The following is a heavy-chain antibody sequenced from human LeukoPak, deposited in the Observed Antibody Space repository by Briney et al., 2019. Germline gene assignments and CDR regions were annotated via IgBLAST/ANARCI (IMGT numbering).Heavy chain of an antibody. D-gene: IGHD1-7*01. CDR1: GATFSSYA. J-gene: IGHJ4*02. CDR3: ARSRGNWNYDRFDY. V-gene: IGHV1-69*13. Sequence: ASVKVSCKASGATFSSYAISWVRQAPGQGLEWMGGIIPIFGTANYAQKFQGRVTITADESTSTAYMELSSLRSEDTAVYYCARSRGNWNYDRFDYWGQGTLVTVSS. CDR2: IIPIFGTA.